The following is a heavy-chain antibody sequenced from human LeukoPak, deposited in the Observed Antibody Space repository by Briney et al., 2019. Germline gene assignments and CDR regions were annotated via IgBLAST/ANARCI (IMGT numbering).Heavy chain of an antibody. CDR1: GLIFSRYA. D-gene: IGHD6-19*01. J-gene: IGHJ4*02. Sequence: GGSLRLSCEGSGLIFSRYAIKWVRQTSGKGLEWVSLINGRGSRKYYADSVKGRFAISRDNSGDMVYLQMNSLIDEDTAVYYCASSGPDDYWGQGTLVTVSS. CDR3: ASSGPDDY. V-gene: IGHV3-23*01. CDR2: INGRGSRK.